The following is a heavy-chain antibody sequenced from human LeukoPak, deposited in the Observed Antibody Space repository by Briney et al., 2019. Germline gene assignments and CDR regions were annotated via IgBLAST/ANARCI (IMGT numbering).Heavy chain of an antibody. V-gene: IGHV3-7*01. CDR2: INQDGSER. CDR1: GFTFSSYW. CDR3: ARKLFHGSGSYPNWFDP. D-gene: IGHD3-10*01. Sequence: PGGSLRLSCAASGFTFSSYWMSWVRQAPGKGLEWVANINQDGSERYSVDSVKSRFTISRDNAKISLYLQMNSLRAEDTAVYYCARKLFHGSGSYPNWFDPRGQGTLVTVSS. J-gene: IGHJ5*02.